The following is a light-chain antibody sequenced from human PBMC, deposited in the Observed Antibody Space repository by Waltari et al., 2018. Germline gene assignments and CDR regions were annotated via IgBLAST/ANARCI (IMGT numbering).Light chain of an antibody. CDR2: GNT. CDR1: SSNIGAGYD. Sequence: QSVLTQPPSVSGAPGQRVTMSCTGSSSNIGAGYDAHWSQQLPGTAPKLLIHGNTNRPSGVPDRFSGSKSGTSASLAITGLQAEDEADYYCQSYDGSLSGSKVFGTGTKVTVL. V-gene: IGLV1-40*01. J-gene: IGLJ1*01. CDR3: QSYDGSLSGSKV.